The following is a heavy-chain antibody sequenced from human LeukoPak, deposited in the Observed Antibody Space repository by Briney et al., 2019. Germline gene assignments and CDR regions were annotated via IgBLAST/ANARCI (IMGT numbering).Heavy chain of an antibody. D-gene: IGHD5-24*01. Sequence: SETLFLTCTVSGGSISSSSYYWGWIRQPPGKGLEWIGSIYYSGSTYYNPSLKSRVTISVDTSKNQFSLKLSSVTAADTAVYYCARAPDGYNSYYFDYWGQGTLVTVSS. CDR3: ARAPDGYNSYYFDY. V-gene: IGHV4-39*07. J-gene: IGHJ4*02. CDR1: GGSISSSSYY. CDR2: IYYSGST.